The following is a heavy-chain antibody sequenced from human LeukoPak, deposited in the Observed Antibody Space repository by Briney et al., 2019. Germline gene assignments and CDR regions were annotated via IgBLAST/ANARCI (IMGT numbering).Heavy chain of an antibody. V-gene: IGHV4-39*01. J-gene: IGHJ4*02. CDR1: NDSIGSGGYY. CDR3: ARHRLIRDISPGDYFDY. CDR2: IHYSGST. Sequence: SETLSLTCVVSNDSIGSGGYYWGWIRQPPGKGLEWIGTIHYSGSTYYNPSLKSRVTISVDTSKNQFSLKLRSVTAADTAVYFGARHRLIRDISPGDYFDYWGQGALVTVSS. D-gene: IGHD3-9*01.